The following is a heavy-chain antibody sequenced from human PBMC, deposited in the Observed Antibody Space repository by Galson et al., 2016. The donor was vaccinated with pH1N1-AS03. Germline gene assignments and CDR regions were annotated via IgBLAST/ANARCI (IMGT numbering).Heavy chain of an antibody. CDR3: ARWSNNYGSY. CDR1: GYSFTHFY. V-gene: IGHV5-51*01. Sequence: QSGAEVKKPGESLRISCQGSGYSFTHFYINWVRQMPGKGLEWMGIIYPSDSDTRYNSSFQGQVTISGDTSISTAYLQWNSLKASDTAIYYCARWSNNYGSYWGQGTLVTVSS. J-gene: IGHJ4*02. D-gene: IGHD4-17*01. CDR2: IYPSDSDT.